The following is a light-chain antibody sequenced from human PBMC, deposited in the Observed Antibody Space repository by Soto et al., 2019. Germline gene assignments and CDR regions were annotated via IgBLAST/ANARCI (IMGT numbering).Light chain of an antibody. CDR3: QQYGRSPRT. Sequence: EMVLPQSPGTLSLSPGERATLSCSASQSITHNYLAWYQQKPGQAHRLLIFGESSRPTGIPDRFSGSGSGTDFNLSISRLEPEDFAVYYCQQYGRSPRTFGQGTKVEIK. V-gene: IGKV3-20*01. CDR1: QSITHNY. J-gene: IGKJ1*01. CDR2: GES.